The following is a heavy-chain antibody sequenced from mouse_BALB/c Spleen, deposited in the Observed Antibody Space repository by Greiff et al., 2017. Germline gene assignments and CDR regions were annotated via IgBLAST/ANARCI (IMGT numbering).Heavy chain of an antibody. CDR3: ARGYGNYEGYYYAMDY. V-gene: IGHV1S29*02. Sequence: EVQLQQSGPELVKPGASVKISCKASGYTFTDYNMHWVKQSHGKSLEWIGYIYPYNGGTGYNQKFKSKATLTVDNSSSTAYMELRSLTSEDSAVYYCARGYGNYEGYYYAMDYWGQGTSVTVSS. D-gene: IGHD2-10*02. J-gene: IGHJ4*01. CDR2: IYPYNGGT. CDR1: GYTFTDYN.